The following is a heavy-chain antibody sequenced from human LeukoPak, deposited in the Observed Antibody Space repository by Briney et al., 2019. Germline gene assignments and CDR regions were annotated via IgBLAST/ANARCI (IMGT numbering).Heavy chain of an antibody. CDR1: GFTSRLYG. V-gene: IGHV3-30*18. D-gene: IGHD1-14*01. CDR2: ISYDGTNK. Sequence: PGGSLRLSCAASGFTSRLYGMHWVRQTPGKGLEWVAVISYDGTNKYYEDSVKGRFTISRDNSKNTLYLQMNSLRPEDTAVYYCAKEEPLTKWFDPWGQGTLVTVSS. CDR3: AKEEPLTKWFDP. J-gene: IGHJ5*02.